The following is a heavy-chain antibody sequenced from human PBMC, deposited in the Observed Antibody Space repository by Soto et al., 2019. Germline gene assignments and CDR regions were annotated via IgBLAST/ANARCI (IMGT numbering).Heavy chain of an antibody. V-gene: IGHV4-30-4*01. J-gene: IGHJ4*02. CDR2: IYYSGST. D-gene: IGHD1-7*01. CDR3: AGTTGTTDYFDY. CDR1: GGSISSGDYY. Sequence: PSETLSLTCTVSGGSISSGDYYWSWIRQPPGKGLEWIGYIYYSGSTYYNPSLESRVTISVDTSKNQFSLKLSSVTAADTAVYYCAGTTGTTDYFDYWGQGTLVTVSS.